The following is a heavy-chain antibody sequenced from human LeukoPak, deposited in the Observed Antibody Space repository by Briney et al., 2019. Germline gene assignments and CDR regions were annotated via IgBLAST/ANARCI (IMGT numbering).Heavy chain of an antibody. D-gene: IGHD1-26*01. CDR1: GFTFSDFW. J-gene: IGHJ4*02. CDR2: IKPDGSQK. Sequence: GGSLRLSCAASGFTFSDFWMAWVRQAPGRGLEWVANIKPDGSQKYYVGSVKGRFTISRDNAKNSLYLQMNSLRAEDTAVYYCATLVRWELPPLDYWGQGTLVTVSS. V-gene: IGHV3-7*01. CDR3: ATLVRWELPPLDY.